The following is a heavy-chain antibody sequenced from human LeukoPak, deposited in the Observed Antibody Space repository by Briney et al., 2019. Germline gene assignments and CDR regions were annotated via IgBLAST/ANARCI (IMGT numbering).Heavy chain of an antibody. V-gene: IGHV4-59*08. D-gene: IGHD1-1*01. CDR3: VRHTHLTTADI. CDR2: IYYSGST. CDR1: GGSISSYY. J-gene: IGHJ3*02. Sequence: PSETLSLTCTVSGGSISSYYWSWTRQPPGKGLEWIGYIYYSGSTNYNPSLRSRVAISVDTSRKQLSLKVGSVTAADTAMYYCVRHTHLTTADIWGQGTLVTVSS.